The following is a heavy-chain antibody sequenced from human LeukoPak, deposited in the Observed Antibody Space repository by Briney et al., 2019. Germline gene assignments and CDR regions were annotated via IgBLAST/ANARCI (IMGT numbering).Heavy chain of an antibody. Sequence: GGSLRLSCAASGFTFSNYAMIWVRQAPGKGLEWVSIISIPGTTTYYADSVKGRFTISKDNSKNTLYLQMNRLRAEDTAVYYCVRDPNWGSGNWGQGTLVTVSS. CDR3: VRDPNWGSGN. V-gene: IGHV3-23*01. J-gene: IGHJ4*02. D-gene: IGHD7-27*01. CDR2: ISIPGTTT. CDR1: GFTFSNYA.